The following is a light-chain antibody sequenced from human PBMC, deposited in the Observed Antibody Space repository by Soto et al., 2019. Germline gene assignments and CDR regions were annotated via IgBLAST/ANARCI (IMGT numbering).Light chain of an antibody. CDR2: DAY. CDR1: QSISNW. Sequence: DFQMTQSPFTLTASAGDRVNITCRASQSISNWLAWYHQKPGKAPRLLIYDAYTLDSGVPSRFSGSRSGTEFTLTISRLQPDDVGTYYCQLYNAFRGAFGQGTKLEIK. CDR3: QLYNAFRGA. J-gene: IGKJ2*01. V-gene: IGKV1-5*01.